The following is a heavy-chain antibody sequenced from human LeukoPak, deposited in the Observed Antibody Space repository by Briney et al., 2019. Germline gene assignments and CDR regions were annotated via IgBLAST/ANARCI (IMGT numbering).Heavy chain of an antibody. CDR3: ARGSGLIVDS. CDR1: GGTFRSYS. J-gene: IGHJ4*02. Sequence: SVKVSCKASGGTFRSYSINWVRQAPGQGLEWMGGLIPILGTANYPQKFQARVMITTDESTTTAYMELSSLISDDTAVYYCARGSGLIVDSWGQGTLVTVSS. D-gene: IGHD3-3*01. V-gene: IGHV1-69*05. CDR2: LIPILGTA.